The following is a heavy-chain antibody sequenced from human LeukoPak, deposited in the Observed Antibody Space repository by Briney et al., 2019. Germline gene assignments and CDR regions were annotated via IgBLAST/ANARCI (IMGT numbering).Heavy chain of an antibody. Sequence: SETLSLTCAVSGYSISSGYYWGWIRQPPGKGLEWIGSIYHSGSTYYNPSLKSRVTISVDASKNQFSLKLSSVTAADTAVYYCARQGRYSSSSYWGQGTLVTVSS. CDR3: ARQGRYSSSSY. CDR1: GYSISSGYY. CDR2: IYHSGST. V-gene: IGHV4-38-2*01. D-gene: IGHD6-6*01. J-gene: IGHJ4*02.